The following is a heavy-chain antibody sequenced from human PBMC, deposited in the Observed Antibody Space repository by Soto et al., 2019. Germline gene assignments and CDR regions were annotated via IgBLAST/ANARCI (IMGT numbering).Heavy chain of an antibody. D-gene: IGHD2-2*01. CDR3: ARGLSRGVVPAARGPNWFGP. Sequence: SETLSLTCAVYGGSFSGNYWSWIRQPPGKGLEWIGEINHSGSTNYNPSLKSRVTISADTSKNQFSLKLSSVTAADTAVYYCARGLSRGVVPAARGPNWFGPWGQGTLVTVSS. V-gene: IGHV4-34*01. CDR1: GGSFSGNY. J-gene: IGHJ5*02. CDR2: INHSGST.